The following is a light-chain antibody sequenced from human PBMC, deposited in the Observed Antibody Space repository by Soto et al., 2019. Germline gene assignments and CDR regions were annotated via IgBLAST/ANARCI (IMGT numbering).Light chain of an antibody. Sequence: ETVMTQFPATLSVSPGERATLSCRASQYVSTNLAWYQQQPGQPPRLLIYDISNRATGIPALFSGSRSETEFDITITSLQSEDFAVYYCQQYDTWPLTFGGGTKVEIK. J-gene: IGKJ4*01. CDR2: DIS. CDR3: QQYDTWPLT. V-gene: IGKV3D-15*01. CDR1: QYVSTN.